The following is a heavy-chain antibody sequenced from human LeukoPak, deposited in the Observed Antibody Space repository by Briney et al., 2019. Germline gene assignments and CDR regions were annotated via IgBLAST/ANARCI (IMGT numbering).Heavy chain of an antibody. Sequence: PGGSLRLSCAASGFTFSSYGMHWVRRAPGKGLEWVAFIRYDGSNKYYADSVKGRFTISRDNSKNTLYLQMNSLRAEDTAVYYCAKEGEIRLGELIAFDIWGQGTMVTVSS. CDR2: IRYDGSNK. CDR1: GFTFSSYG. D-gene: IGHD3-16*01. CDR3: AKEGEIRLGELIAFDI. V-gene: IGHV3-30*02. J-gene: IGHJ3*02.